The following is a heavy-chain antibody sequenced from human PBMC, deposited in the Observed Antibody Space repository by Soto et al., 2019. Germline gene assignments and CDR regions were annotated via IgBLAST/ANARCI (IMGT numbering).Heavy chain of an antibody. J-gene: IGHJ5*02. D-gene: IGHD2-2*01. Sequence: QVQLVQSGGEVKRPGASVQVSCKTSGYTFSNYGITWVRHAPGQPLEWLGWISLYSDGTNYAQKFQGRVSMTTDTSTTTAYMELRSLRSDGTAVYYCARVVPGAEAWFGPWGQGTLVTVSS. CDR2: ISLYSDGT. V-gene: IGHV1-18*01. CDR3: ARVVPGAEAWFGP. CDR1: GYTFSNYG.